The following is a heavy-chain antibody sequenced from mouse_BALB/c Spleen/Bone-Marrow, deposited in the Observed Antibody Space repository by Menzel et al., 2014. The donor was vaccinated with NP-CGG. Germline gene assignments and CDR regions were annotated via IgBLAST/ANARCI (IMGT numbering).Heavy chain of an antibody. D-gene: IGHD4-1*01. CDR1: GFNIKDTY. Sequence: EVQLQQSGAELVKPGASVKVSCTASGFNIKDTYMHWVKQRPEQGLEWIGRIDPANGNTKYDPNFQGKATITADTSSNTAYLQLSSLTSEDTAVYYCARWEYYAMDYWGQGTSVTVSS. J-gene: IGHJ4*01. CDR2: IDPANGNT. CDR3: ARWEYYAMDY. V-gene: IGHV14-3*02.